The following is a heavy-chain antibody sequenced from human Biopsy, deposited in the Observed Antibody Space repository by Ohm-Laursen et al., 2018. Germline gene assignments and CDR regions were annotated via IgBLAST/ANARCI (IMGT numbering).Heavy chain of an antibody. CDR3: ARVGAGAPSIDYFDY. D-gene: IGHD1-26*01. Sequence: GTLSLTCIVSGDSISSYYWSWIRQPPGKGLEWIGYIYYSGSTNYNPSLRSRVTISVDRSKNQFSLELSSVTAADTAVYYCARVGAGAPSIDYFDYWGQGALVIVSS. J-gene: IGHJ4*02. V-gene: IGHV4-59*01. CDR1: GDSISSYY. CDR2: IYYSGST.